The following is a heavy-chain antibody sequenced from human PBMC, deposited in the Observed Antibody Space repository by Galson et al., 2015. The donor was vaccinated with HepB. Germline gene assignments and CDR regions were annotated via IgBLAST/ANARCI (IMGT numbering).Heavy chain of an antibody. V-gene: IGHV1-69*13. D-gene: IGHD5-24*01. CDR3: ASTNRGARAGYNYWGYFDY. CDR1: GGTFSSYA. J-gene: IGHJ4*02. Sequence: SVKVSCKASGGTFSSYAISWVRQAPGQGLEWMGGIIPIFGTANYAQKFQGRVTITVDESTSTAYMELSSLRSEDTAVYYCASTNRGARAGYNYWGYFDYWGQGTLVTVSS. CDR2: IIPIFGTA.